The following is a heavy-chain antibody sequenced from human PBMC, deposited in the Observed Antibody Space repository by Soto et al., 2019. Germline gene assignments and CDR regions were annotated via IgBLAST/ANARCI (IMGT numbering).Heavy chain of an antibody. CDR1: GGSISSSSYS. D-gene: IGHD2-21*01. Sequence: PSETLSLTCIVSGGSISSSSYSWAWIRQPPGKGLEWIGYIYYSGSTNYNPSLKSRVTISVDTSKNQFSLKLSSVTAADTAVYYCARVWGYYFNYWGQGTLVTVSS. J-gene: IGHJ4*02. V-gene: IGHV4-61*05. CDR3: ARVWGYYFNY. CDR2: IYYSGST.